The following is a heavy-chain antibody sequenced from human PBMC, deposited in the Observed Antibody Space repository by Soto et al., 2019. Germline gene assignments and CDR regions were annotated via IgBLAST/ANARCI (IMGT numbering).Heavy chain of an antibody. CDR2: IGPETGAT. J-gene: IGHJ4*02. V-gene: IGHV1-2*02. D-gene: IGHD1-26*01. CDR1: GYTFTGHY. CDR3: GRGRSGQIVVFY. Sequence: ASVKVSCKASGYTFTGHYIHWVRQAPEQGPEWMGEIGPETGATRYAQKFQGRVTMTRDMSITTVYMELNNLSPDDTAVYYCGRGRSGQIVVFYWSQGTPVTVSS.